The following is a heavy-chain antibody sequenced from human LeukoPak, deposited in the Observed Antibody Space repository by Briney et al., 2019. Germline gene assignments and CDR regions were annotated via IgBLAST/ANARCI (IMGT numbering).Heavy chain of an antibody. J-gene: IGHJ5*02. CDR1: GFTFSSHW. CDR3: ARVDYDFWSGWNWFDP. CDR2: IKQDGSEK. Sequence: GGSLRLSCAASGFTFSSHWMSWVRQAPGKGLEWVANIKQDGSEKYYVDSVKGRFTISRDNAKNSLYLQMNSLRAEDTAVYYCARVDYDFWSGWNWFDPWGQGTLVTVSS. V-gene: IGHV3-7*01. D-gene: IGHD3-3*01.